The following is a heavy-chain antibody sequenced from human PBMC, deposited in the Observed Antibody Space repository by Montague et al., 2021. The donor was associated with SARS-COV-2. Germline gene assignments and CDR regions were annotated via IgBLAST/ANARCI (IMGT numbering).Heavy chain of an antibody. CDR1: GFTLSSYG. J-gene: IGHJ4*02. CDR2: IWYDGSNK. D-gene: IGHD3-10*01. Sequence: SLRLSCAASGFTLSSYGMHWVRQAPGKGLEWVAVIWYDGSNKYYADSVKGRFTISRDNSKNTLYLQMNSLRAEDTAVYYCARDSKSYYYGSFFRGGNYFDYWGQGTLATVSS. V-gene: IGHV3-33*01. CDR3: ARDSKSYYYGSFFRGGNYFDY.